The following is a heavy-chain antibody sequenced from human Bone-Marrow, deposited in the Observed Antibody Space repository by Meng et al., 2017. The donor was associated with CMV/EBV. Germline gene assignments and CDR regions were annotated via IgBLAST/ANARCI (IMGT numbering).Heavy chain of an antibody. Sequence: SETLSLTCTVSGGSISSSSYYWGWIRQPPGKGLEWIGSILYGGSTFYNPSHKSRVSISIDVSKSLSSLSLSSVTAADTAVYYCARVCGGDNWFDPWGQGILVTVSS. CDR1: GGSISSSSYY. CDR2: ILYGGST. D-gene: IGHD3-3*01. CDR3: ARVCGGDNWFDP. V-gene: IGHV4-39*07. J-gene: IGHJ5*02.